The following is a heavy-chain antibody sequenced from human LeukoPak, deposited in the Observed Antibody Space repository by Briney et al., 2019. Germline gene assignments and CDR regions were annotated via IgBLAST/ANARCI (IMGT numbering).Heavy chain of an antibody. CDR1: GFTFSSHG. Sequence: PGGSLRLSCAASGFTFSSHGIHWVRQAPGKGLEWVAVIWYDGSNKNYADSVKGRFTISRDNAKNSLYLQMNSLRAEDTAVYYCARDATMVPLYYYYYMDVWGKGTTVTVSS. CDR3: ARDATMVPLYYYYYMDV. V-gene: IGHV3-33*01. D-gene: IGHD3-10*01. CDR2: IWYDGSNK. J-gene: IGHJ6*03.